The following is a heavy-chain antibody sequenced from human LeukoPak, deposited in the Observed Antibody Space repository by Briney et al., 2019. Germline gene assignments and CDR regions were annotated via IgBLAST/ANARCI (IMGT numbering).Heavy chain of an antibody. CDR2: LSGSGYNT. CDR1: GFTFSSHA. V-gene: IGHV3-23*01. Sequence: GSLRLSCAASGFTFSSHALSWVRQAPGKGLEWVSSLSGSGYNTYYADSVKGRFTISRDNSKNTVYLQMNSLRAEDTAVYYCAKDSMITFGGVIVPEGDYWGQGTLVTVSS. D-gene: IGHD3-16*02. J-gene: IGHJ4*02. CDR3: AKDSMITFGGVIVPEGDY.